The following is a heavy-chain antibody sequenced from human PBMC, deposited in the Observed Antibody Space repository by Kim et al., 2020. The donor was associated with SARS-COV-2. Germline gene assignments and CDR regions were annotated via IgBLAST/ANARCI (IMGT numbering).Heavy chain of an antibody. CDR3: ARPLRFGDWFDP. V-gene: IGHV1-2*02. Sequence: NYAQRSQSRVTMTRDTSISTAYMELSRLRSDDTAVYYCARPLRFGDWFDPWGQGTLVTVSS. D-gene: IGHD3-16*01. J-gene: IGHJ5*02.